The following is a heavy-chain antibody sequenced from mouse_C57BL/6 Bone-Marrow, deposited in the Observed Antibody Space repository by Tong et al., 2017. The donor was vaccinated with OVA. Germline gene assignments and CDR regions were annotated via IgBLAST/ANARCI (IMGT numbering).Heavy chain of an antibody. CDR3: ARRGYYGSRRWYFDV. Sequence: EVQLQESGGGLVQPGESLKLSCESNEYEFPSHDMSWVRKTPEKRLELVAAINSDGGSTYYPDTMERRFIISRDNTKKTRYLQMSSLRSEDTALYYCARRGYYGSRRWYFDVWGTGTTVTVSS. J-gene: IGHJ1*03. V-gene: IGHV5-2*01. D-gene: IGHD1-1*01. CDR2: INSDGGST. CDR1: EYEFPSHD.